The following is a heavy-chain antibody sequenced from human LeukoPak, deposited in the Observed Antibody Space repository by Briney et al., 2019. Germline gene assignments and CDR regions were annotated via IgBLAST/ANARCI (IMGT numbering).Heavy chain of an antibody. D-gene: IGHD2-21*02. J-gene: IGHJ4*02. CDR3: ARVHIVVVTATHYYFDY. Sequence: SETLSLTCTVSGGSISSYYWSWIRQPPGKGLEWIGYIYYSGSTNYNPSLKSRVTISVDTSKNQFSLKLSSVTAADMAVYYCARVHIVVVTATHYYFDYWGQGTLVTVSS. CDR2: IYYSGST. CDR1: GGSISSYY. V-gene: IGHV4-59*01.